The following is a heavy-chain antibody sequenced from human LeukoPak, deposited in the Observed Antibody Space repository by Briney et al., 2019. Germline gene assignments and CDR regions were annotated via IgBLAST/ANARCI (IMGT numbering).Heavy chain of an antibody. CDR1: GVSLSSYY. CDR3: DRRYCSSTSCSNGNWFDP. D-gene: IGHD2-2*01. J-gene: IGHJ5*02. CDR2: IYIIGST. Sequence: SETLSLICTVSGVSLSSYYWLWMRQPAGKGLEWIGRIYIIGSTNYNTSLKSRITMSLVTSKTQFSLKLISVTAADTAVYYCDRRYCSSTSCSNGNWFDPWGQGTLVTVSS. V-gene: IGHV4-4*07.